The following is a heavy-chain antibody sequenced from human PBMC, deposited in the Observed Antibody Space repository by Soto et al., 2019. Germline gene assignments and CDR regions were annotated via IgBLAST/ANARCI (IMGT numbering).Heavy chain of an antibody. CDR2: INPSSGST. D-gene: IGHD3-22*01. CDR1: GYTLIMYY. J-gene: IGHJ4*02. V-gene: IGHV1-46*01. Sequence: ASVKVSCKASGYTLIMYYIHWMRQAPGQGLEWMGLINPSSGSTTYAQKFQGRVTMTRDTSTSTVYMDLSSLRSEDTAVYYCARSPYSSGYYYAIDYWGQGTQVTVCS. CDR3: ARSPYSSGYYYAIDY.